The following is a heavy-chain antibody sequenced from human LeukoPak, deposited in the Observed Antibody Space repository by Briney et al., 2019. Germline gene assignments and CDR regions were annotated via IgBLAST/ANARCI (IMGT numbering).Heavy chain of an antibody. V-gene: IGHV3-30-3*01. J-gene: IGHJ4*02. Sequence: GRSLRLSCAASGFTFSSYAMHWVRQAPGKGLEWVAVISYDGSNKYYADSVKGRFTISRDNAKNSLYLQMNSLRDEDTAVYYCARRHDYWGQGTLVTVSS. CDR1: GFTFSSYA. CDR3: ARRHDY. CDR2: ISYDGSNK.